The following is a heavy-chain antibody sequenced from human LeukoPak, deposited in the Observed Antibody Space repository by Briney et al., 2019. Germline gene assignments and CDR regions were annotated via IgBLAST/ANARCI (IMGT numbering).Heavy chain of an antibody. J-gene: IGHJ4*02. V-gene: IGHV3-7*01. CDR1: GFTFSDYG. D-gene: IGHD6-13*01. Sequence: GGSLRLSCAASGFTFSDYGMSWVRQAPGKGLEWVANIKQDAGEIRYVDSVEGRFTISRDNAKKSLYLQMNSLRGEDTAVYYCARVGSSWDLLDYWGQGTLVTVSS. CDR2: IKQDAGEI. CDR3: ARVGSSWDLLDY.